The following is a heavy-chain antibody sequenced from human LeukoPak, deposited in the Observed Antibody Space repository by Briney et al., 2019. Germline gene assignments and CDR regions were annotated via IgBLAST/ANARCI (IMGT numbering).Heavy chain of an antibody. CDR2: INPSGGST. J-gene: IGHJ4*02. CDR1: GYTFTSYG. CDR3: AREAGIAAAGTLAY. Sequence: EASVKVSCKASGYTFTSYGISWVRQAPGQGLEWMGVINPSGGSTTYVQRFQGRVTMTRDTSTSTVYMELSSLRSEDTAVYYCAREAGIAAAGTLAYWGQGTLVTVSS. D-gene: IGHD6-13*01. V-gene: IGHV1-46*03.